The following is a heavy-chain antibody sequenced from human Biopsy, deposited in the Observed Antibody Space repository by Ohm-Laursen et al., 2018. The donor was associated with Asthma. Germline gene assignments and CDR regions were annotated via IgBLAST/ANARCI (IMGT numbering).Heavy chain of an antibody. CDR1: GGTFNTYV. D-gene: IGHD2-2*01. CDR3: ARKAGSCISRTCYSLDF. Sequence: SVKVSCKPLGGTFNTYVIGWVRQAPGQGLEWIGGINSVFGTTTYPQKFQDRVTITADDSTSTVYMELSSLRSEDAAVYYCARKAGSCISRTCYSLDFWGQGTLVTVSS. J-gene: IGHJ4*02. V-gene: IGHV1-69*13. CDR2: INSVFGTT.